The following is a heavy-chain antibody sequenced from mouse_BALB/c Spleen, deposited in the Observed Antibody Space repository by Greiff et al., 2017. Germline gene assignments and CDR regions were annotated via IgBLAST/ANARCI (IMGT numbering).Heavy chain of an antibody. CDR1: GFTFSSFG. Sequence: EVQVVESGGGLVKPGGSLKLSCAASGFTFSSFGMHWVRQAPEKGLEWVAYISSGSSTIYYADTVKGRFTISRDNPKNTLFLQMTSLRSEDTAMYYCARSYGNYEAMDYWGQGTSVTVAS. CDR2: ISSGSSTI. D-gene: IGHD2-10*02. J-gene: IGHJ4*01. V-gene: IGHV5-17*02. CDR3: ARSYGNYEAMDY.